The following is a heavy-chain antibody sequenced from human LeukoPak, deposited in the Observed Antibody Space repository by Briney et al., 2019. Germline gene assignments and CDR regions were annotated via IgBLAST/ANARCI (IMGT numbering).Heavy chain of an antibody. D-gene: IGHD1-26*01. V-gene: IGHV3-30-3*01. CDR2: ISYDGSNK. Sequence: GGSLRLSCAASGFTFSSYAMHWVRQAPGKGLEWVAVISYDGSNKYYADSVKGRFTISRDNSKNTLYLQMNSLRAEDTAVYYCARVEWELLPDYWGQGTLVTVSS. J-gene: IGHJ4*02. CDR3: ARVEWELLPDY. CDR1: GFTFSSYA.